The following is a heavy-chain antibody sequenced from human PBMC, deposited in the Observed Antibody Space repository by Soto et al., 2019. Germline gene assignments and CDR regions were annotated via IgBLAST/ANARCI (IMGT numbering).Heavy chain of an antibody. CDR3: ARDLFNGQYYYYMDV. D-gene: IGHD2-8*01. CDR1: GFTVSSNY. CDR2: IYSGGST. J-gene: IGHJ6*03. Sequence: GGSLRLSCAASGFTVSSNYMSWVRQAPGKGLEWVSVIYSGGSTYYADSVKGRFTISRDNSKNTLYLQMNSLRAEDTAVYYCARDLFNGQYYYYMDVWGKGTTVTVSS. V-gene: IGHV3-66*01.